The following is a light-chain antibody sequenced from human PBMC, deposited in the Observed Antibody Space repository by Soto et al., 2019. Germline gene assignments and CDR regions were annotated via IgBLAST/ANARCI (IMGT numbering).Light chain of an antibody. CDR3: QQYDTPPRT. J-gene: IGKJ1*01. CDR1: QSVSSNY. Sequence: EVLLTQSPGTLSLSPGERATLSCRASQSVSSNYLAWYQQKSGQAPRLLIYGASNRATGIPDRFSGSGSWTDFALTNRRLEPEDFAVYYFQQYDTPPRTFGQGTKVEF. V-gene: IGKV3-20*01. CDR2: GAS.